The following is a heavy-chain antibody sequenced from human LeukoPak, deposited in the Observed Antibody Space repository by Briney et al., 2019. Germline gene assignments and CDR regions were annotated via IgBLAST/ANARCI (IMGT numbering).Heavy chain of an antibody. J-gene: IGHJ3*02. CDR2: IYTSGST. D-gene: IGHD3-22*01. Sequence: SETLSLTCAVYGGSFSGYYWSWIRQPPGKGLEWIGRIYTSGSTNYNPSLKSRVTMSVDTSKNQFSLKLSSVTAADTAVYYCARDPYYYDSILDAFDIWGQGTMVTVSS. CDR1: GGSFSGYY. CDR3: ARDPYYYDSILDAFDI. V-gene: IGHV4-4*07.